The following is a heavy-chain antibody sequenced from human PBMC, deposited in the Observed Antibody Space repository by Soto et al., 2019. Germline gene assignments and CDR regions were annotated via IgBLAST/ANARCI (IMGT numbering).Heavy chain of an antibody. D-gene: IGHD3-3*01. V-gene: IGHV4-31*03. CDR1: GGSISSGGYY. J-gene: IGHJ6*02. Sequence: SETLSLTCTVSGGSISSGGYYWSWIRQHPGKGLEWIGYIYYSGSTYYNPSLKSRVTISVDTSKNQFSLKLSSVTAADTAVYYCARELRFLEWPDYYGMDVWGQGTTVTVS. CDR2: IYYSGST. CDR3: ARELRFLEWPDYYGMDV.